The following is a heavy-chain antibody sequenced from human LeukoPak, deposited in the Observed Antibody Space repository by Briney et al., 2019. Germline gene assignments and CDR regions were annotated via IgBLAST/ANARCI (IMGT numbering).Heavy chain of an antibody. Sequence: GGSLRLSCAASGITFSNYWMSWVRQAPGKGLEWVANIKHDGSEKSYVDSVKGRFSVFRDNAKNSLYLQMSSLRAEDTAVYYCAKGGHVEYYFDYWGQGTLVTVSS. V-gene: IGHV3-7*01. CDR3: AKGGHVEYYFDY. D-gene: IGHD5-24*01. J-gene: IGHJ4*02. CDR1: GITFSNYW. CDR2: IKHDGSEK.